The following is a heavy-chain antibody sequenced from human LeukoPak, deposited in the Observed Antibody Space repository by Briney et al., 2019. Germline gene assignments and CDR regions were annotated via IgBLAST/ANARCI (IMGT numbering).Heavy chain of an antibody. CDR2: IYYSGST. D-gene: IGHD2-15*01. J-gene: IGHJ3*02. Sequence: SQTQSLTCAVSGGSISSGGYSWSWIRQPPGKGLEWIGFIYYSGSTNYNPSLKSRVTISVDRSKNQFSLKLSFVTAADTAVYYCARAGDLIGVAMGAFDIWGQRTMVTVSS. CDR3: ARAGDLIGVAMGAFDI. CDR1: GGSISSGGYS. V-gene: IGHV4-30-2*01.